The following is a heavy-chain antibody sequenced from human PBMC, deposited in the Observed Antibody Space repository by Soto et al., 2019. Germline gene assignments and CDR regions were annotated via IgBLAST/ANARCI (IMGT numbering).Heavy chain of an antibody. D-gene: IGHD3-10*01. Sequence: SETRSLTCRVSGGSMSEYFWSWIRQSPGKGLEWIGYIYYLGSTDYNPSLKSRVTISVDTSKRQFSLRLTSVTAADTAVYYCARDGYDGSGSPYPAYWGPGTQVTSPQ. V-gene: IGHV4-59*01. CDR1: GGSMSEYF. J-gene: IGHJ4*02. CDR3: ARDGYDGSGSPYPAY. CDR2: IYYLGST.